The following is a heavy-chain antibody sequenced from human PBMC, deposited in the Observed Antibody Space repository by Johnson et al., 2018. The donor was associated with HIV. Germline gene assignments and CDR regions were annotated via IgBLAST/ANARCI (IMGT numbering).Heavy chain of an antibody. CDR1: GFTFSDYY. V-gene: IGHV3-11*04. D-gene: IGHD3-10*01. CDR3: SGAPEVRGVDAVDI. CDR2: ITSSGATQ. J-gene: IGHJ3*02. Sequence: QVQLVESGGGLVMPGGSLRVSCAASGFTFSDYYMAWIRQTPGKGLEWVSYITSSGATQYYADSVKGRFTISRDNTGNLVYLQMNILSAEDTAVYYWSGAPEVRGVDAVDIWGQGTVVTVSS.